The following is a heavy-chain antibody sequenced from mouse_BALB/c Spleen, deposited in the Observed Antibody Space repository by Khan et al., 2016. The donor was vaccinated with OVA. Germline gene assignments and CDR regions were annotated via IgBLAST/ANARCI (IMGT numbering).Heavy chain of an antibody. D-gene: IGHD2-1*01. V-gene: IGHV5-6-4*01. Sequence: EVELVESGGGLVKPGGSLKLSCAASGFSFSSYTMSWVRQTPEKRLEWVATISSGSTYTYYTDSVKGRFTISRDNAKNTLFLQMSSLKSEDTAMYYCTRDGNYAHWYFDVWGAGTTVTVSS. CDR2: ISSGSTYT. CDR1: GFSFSSYT. CDR3: TRDGNYAHWYFDV. J-gene: IGHJ1*01.